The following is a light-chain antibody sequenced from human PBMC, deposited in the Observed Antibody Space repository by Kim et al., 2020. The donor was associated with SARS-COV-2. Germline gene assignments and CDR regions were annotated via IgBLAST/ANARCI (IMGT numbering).Light chain of an antibody. J-gene: IGLJ1*01. Sequence: GQSVTSSCTGTSSDVGAYNYVSWYQQHPGKAPKLMIHEVNKRPSGVPDRFSGSKSGNTASLTVSGLQADDEADYYCSSYAGSNYYVFGTGTKVTVL. CDR3: SSYAGSNYYV. CDR2: EVN. V-gene: IGLV2-8*01. CDR1: SSDVGAYNY.